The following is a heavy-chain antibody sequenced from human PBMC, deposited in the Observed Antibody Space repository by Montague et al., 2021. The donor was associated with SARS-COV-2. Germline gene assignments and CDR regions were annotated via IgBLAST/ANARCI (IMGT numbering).Heavy chain of an antibody. CDR2: IYTGGYV. CDR3: ARAIGLLDV. CDR1: GDSISRYY. D-gene: IGHD3-10*01. J-gene: IGHJ2*01. V-gene: IGHV4-4*07. Sequence: SETLSLTCSVSGDSISRYYWSWIRQPDGKGLEWIGRIYTGGYVNYNPALQSRVSMSVDTSKSQVSLNVTSVTAADTAVYYCARAIGLLDVWGRGILVTVSS.